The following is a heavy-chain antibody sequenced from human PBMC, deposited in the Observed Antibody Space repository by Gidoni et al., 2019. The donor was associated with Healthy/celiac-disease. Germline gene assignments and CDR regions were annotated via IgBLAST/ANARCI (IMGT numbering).Heavy chain of an antibody. CDR3: ARDPYSNYGGFAYYYYGMDV. V-gene: IGHV4-61*02. J-gene: IGHJ6*02. CDR1: GGSISSGIYY. Sequence: QVQLQESGPGLVKPSQTLSLTCTVSGGSISSGIYYWSWIRQPAGKGLEWIGRIYTSGSTNYNPSLKSRVTISVDTSKNQFSLKLSSVTAADTAVYYCARDPYSNYGGFAYYYYGMDVWGQGTTVTVSS. CDR2: IYTSGST. D-gene: IGHD4-4*01.